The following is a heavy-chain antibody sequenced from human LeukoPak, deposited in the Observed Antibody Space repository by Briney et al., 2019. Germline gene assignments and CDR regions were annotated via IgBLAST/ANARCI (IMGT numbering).Heavy chain of an antibody. CDR2: INPNSGGT. J-gene: IGHJ4*02. CDR1: GYTFTDYY. V-gene: IGHV1-2*02. Sequence: ASVTVSCKPSGYTFTDYYMHWVRQAPGQGLEWMGWINPNSGGTNYAQKFQGRVTMPRDTSISTAYMELSRLRSDDTAVYYCARVPPYTAAGTFYFDYWGQGTLVTVSS. D-gene: IGHD6-13*01. CDR3: ARVPPYTAAGTFYFDY.